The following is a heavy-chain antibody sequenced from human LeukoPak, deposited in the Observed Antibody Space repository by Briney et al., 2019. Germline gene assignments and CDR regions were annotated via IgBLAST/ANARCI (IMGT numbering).Heavy chain of an antibody. CDR3: ARGFNSDILTAYSP. D-gene: IGHD3-9*01. Sequence: PSETLSLTCGVSGSSISSDYFWGWIRQPPGKGLEWVGSIYDGGNTYYNPSLKSRVSISVDTSKNQFSLKMSSVTAADTAVYYCARGFNSDILTAYSPWGQGTLVTVSS. CDR2: IYDGGNT. V-gene: IGHV4-38-2*01. J-gene: IGHJ5*02. CDR1: GSSISSDYF.